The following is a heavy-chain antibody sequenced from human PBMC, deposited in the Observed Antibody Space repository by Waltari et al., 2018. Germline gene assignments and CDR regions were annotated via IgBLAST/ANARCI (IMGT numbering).Heavy chain of an antibody. D-gene: IGHD2-2*01. Sequence: QALLVQSGAEVKKTGASMTVSCTASGYRFGDFFLHWLRQAPGQAPEWRGRINPKTGDTTYTQKFQGRLTLTRDTSISTEYMELTNLTPDDTTMYFCARVLTSRNRLWLDPWGQGSLVTVSS. V-gene: IGHV1-2*06. CDR1: GYRFGDFF. CDR2: INPKTGDT. CDR3: ARVLTSRNRLWLDP. J-gene: IGHJ5*02.